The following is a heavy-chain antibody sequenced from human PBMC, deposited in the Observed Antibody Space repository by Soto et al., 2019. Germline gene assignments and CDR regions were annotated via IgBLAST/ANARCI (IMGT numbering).Heavy chain of an antibody. CDR2: ISAYNGNT. V-gene: IGHV1-18*01. D-gene: IGHD5-18*01. CDR1: GYTFTSYG. CDR3: ARVRYSYGPRNWFDP. Sequence: ASVKVSCKASGYTFTSYGISWVRQAPGQGLEWMGWISAYNGNTNYAQKLQGRVTMTTDTSASTAYMELRSLRSDDTAVYYCARVRYSYGPRNWFDPWGQGTLVTVSS. J-gene: IGHJ5*02.